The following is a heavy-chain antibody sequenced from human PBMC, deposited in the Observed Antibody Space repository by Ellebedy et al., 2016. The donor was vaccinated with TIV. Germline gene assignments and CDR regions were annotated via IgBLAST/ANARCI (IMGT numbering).Heavy chain of an antibody. V-gene: IGHV1-3*01. D-gene: IGHD4-17*01. Sequence: AASVKVSCKASGYTFTIYALHWVRQAPGQRLEWMGWINPDNGETRYSRKFQGRVTITRDTSATTGYMDLSSLRSEDMAVYYCARSAWDFGDYMKFDYWGQGTLVAVSS. CDR3: ARSAWDFGDYMKFDY. CDR1: GYTFTIYA. CDR2: INPDNGET. J-gene: IGHJ4*02.